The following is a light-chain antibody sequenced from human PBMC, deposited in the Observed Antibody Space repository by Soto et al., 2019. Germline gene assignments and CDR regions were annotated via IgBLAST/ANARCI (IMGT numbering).Light chain of an antibody. J-gene: IGLJ1*01. Sequence: QSVLTQPASVSGSPGQSITISCTGTSSDVGGYNYVSWFQQHPGKAPKLKIYEVSNRPSGVSNRFSGSKSGYTASLTISELQAEDEADYYCTSYTSSSTLCVFGTGTKVTVL. CDR3: TSYTSSSTLCV. CDR1: SSDVGGYNY. V-gene: IGLV2-14*03. CDR2: EVS.